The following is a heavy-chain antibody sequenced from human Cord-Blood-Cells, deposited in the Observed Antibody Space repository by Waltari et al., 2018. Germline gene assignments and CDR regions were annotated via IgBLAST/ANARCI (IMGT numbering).Heavy chain of an antibody. CDR3: ARDLRIAAAEVSGNDYDY. Sequence: QVQLVQSGAEVTKPGASVKVSCKASGSTFTGYYMHWVRQLPRKGLEWMGWINPNSGGTNYAQKFQGRVTMTRDTSISTAYMELSRLRSDDTAVYYCARDLRIAAAEVSGNDYDYWGQGTLVTVSS. CDR1: GSTFTGYY. D-gene: IGHD6-13*01. CDR2: INPNSGGT. V-gene: IGHV1-2*02. J-gene: IGHJ4*02.